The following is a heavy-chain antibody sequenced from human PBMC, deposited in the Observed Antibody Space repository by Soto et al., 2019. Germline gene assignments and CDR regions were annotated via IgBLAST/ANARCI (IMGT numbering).Heavy chain of an antibody. V-gene: IGHV3-7*05. Sequence: GWSLRLSCAASGFTFSSYWMSWVRQAPGKGLEWVPNIKQDGSEKYYVDYVKGRFTISRDNAKNSLYLQMNSLRAEDTAEYYCSRDPSPYESSGYYFDYWGQGTMGTGSS. CDR1: GFTFSSYW. CDR3: SRDPSPYESSGYYFDY. J-gene: IGHJ4*02. D-gene: IGHD3-22*01. CDR2: IKQDGSEK.